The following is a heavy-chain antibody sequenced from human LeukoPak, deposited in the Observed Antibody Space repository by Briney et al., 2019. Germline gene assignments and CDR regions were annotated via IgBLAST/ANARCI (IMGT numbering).Heavy chain of an antibody. V-gene: IGHV1-8*03. CDR3: ARGPRDGSSWNYYYYYTDV. J-gene: IGHJ6*03. D-gene: IGHD6-13*01. Sequence: RASVKVSCKASGYTFTSYDINWVRQATGQGLEWMGWMNPNSGNTGYAQKFQGRVTITRNTSISTAYMELSSLRSEDTAVYYCARGPRDGSSWNYYYYYTDVWGKGTTVTVSS. CDR1: GYTFTSYD. CDR2: MNPNSGNT.